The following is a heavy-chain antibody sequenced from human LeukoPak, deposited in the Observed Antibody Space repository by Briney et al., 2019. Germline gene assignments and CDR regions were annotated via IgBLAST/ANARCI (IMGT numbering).Heavy chain of an antibody. CDR3: ARDYGDYEPGRHHYYYYYMDV. CDR1: GFTFSNYR. V-gene: IGHV3-21*01. CDR2: ISSSSIYI. J-gene: IGHJ6*03. D-gene: IGHD4-17*01. Sequence: GGSLRLSCAASGFTFSNYRMNWVRQAPGKGLEWVSSISSSSIYIYYADSLKGRFTISRDNAKNSLYLQMNSLRAEDTAVYYCARDYGDYEPGRHHYYYYYMDVWGKGTTVTVSS.